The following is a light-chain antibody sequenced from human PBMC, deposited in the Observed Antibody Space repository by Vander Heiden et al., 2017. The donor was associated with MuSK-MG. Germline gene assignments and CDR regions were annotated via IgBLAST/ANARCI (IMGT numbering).Light chain of an antibody. CDR1: QSLFHSDHSKDF. J-gene: IGKJ3*01. V-gene: IGKV4-1*01. CDR2: WAS. CDR3: QQYLAAPLT. Sequence: DLVMTQSPDSLSVSLGGRATINCKASQSLFHSDHSKDFLAWYHQKPGQPPKRLMSWASTRESGVPDRFSGSGSGTDFTLTISSLQAEDVAVYYCQQYLAAPLTFGSWDQSGYQT.